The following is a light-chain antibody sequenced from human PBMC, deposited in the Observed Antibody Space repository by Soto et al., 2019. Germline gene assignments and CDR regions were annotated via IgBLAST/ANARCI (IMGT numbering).Light chain of an antibody. Sequence: EIVLTQSPATLSLSPGARATLSCRASQSVSSYLAWYQQKPGQAPRLLIYDASNRATGIPARFSGSGSGTDFTLTISSLEPEDVVVYYCQQRSNWPLLTFGGGTKVEIK. CDR3: QQRSNWPLLT. V-gene: IGKV3-11*01. J-gene: IGKJ4*01. CDR1: QSVSSY. CDR2: DAS.